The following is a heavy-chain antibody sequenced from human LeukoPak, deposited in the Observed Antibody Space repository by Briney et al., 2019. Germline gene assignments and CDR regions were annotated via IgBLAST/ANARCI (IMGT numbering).Heavy chain of an antibody. CDR2: IDYKGGDT. CDR1: GFTFSSHS. D-gene: IGHD3-16*01. V-gene: IGHV3-64*02. CDR3: ARVGGMSAFDV. Sequence: PGGSLRLTCAASGFTFSSHSMHWVRQAPGKGLEYICAIDYKGGDTYYADSVKGRSTISTDNSKTTLYPQMGCLRAEDIAVYYCARVGGMSAFDVWGQGTMVIVSS. J-gene: IGHJ3*01.